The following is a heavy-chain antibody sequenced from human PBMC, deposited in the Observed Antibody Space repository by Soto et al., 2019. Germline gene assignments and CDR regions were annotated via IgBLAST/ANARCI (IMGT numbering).Heavy chain of an antibody. CDR2: VYHSGST. V-gene: IGHV4-4*02. CDR3: AVPGAGDFDY. D-gene: IGHD6-13*01. Sequence: SETLSLTCAVSGASIITNNWCSWVRQPPGKGLEWIGEVYHSGSTNCNPSLKSRVTISIDKSKNQFSLRLTSMTAADTAVYYCAVPGAGDFDYWSQGTLVTVSS. CDR1: GASIITNNW. J-gene: IGHJ4*02.